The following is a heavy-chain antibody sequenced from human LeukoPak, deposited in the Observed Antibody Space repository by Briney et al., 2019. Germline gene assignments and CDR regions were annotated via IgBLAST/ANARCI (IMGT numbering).Heavy chain of an antibody. CDR1: GGSFSGYY. J-gene: IGHJ4*02. Sequence: SETLSLTCAVYGGSFSGYYWSWIRQPPGKGLEWIGEINHSGSTNYNPSLKSRVTISVDTSKNQFSLKLSSVTAADTAVYYCARFSPSGHNVDYWGQGTLVAVSS. CDR3: ARFSPSGHNVDY. V-gene: IGHV4-34*01. D-gene: IGHD2-15*01. CDR2: INHSGST.